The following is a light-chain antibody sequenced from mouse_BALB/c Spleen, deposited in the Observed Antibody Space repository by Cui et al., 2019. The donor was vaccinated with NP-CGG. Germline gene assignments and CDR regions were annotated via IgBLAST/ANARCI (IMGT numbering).Light chain of an antibody. Sequence: TVVTQESALTTSPGETVTLTCRSSTGAVTTSNYANWVQEKPDHLFNGLIGGTINRPPGVPARFSGSLIGDKAALTITGAQTEDEAIYFCALWYSNHWVFGGGTKLTVL. CDR1: TGAVTTSNY. V-gene: IGLV1*01. J-gene: IGLJ1*01. CDR3: ALWYSNHWV. CDR2: GTI.